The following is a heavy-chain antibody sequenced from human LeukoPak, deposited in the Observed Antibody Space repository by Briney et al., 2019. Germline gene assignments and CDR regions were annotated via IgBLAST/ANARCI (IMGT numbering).Heavy chain of an antibody. CDR3: ARGYCSGGSCHFDY. CDR2: IGTAGDT. V-gene: IGHV3-13*01. CDR1: GFTFSSYD. D-gene: IGHD2-15*01. Sequence: GGSLRLSSAASGFTFSSYDMHWVRRATGKGLEWVSAIGTAGDTYYPGSVKGPFTISRENAKNSLYLQMNSLRAGDTAVYYCARGYCSGGSCHFDYWGQGTLVTVSS. J-gene: IGHJ4*02.